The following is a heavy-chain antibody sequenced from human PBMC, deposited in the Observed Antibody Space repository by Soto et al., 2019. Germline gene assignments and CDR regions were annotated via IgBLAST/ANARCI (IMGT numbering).Heavy chain of an antibody. J-gene: IGHJ4*02. CDR1: GDSVSSNSVG. D-gene: IGHD7-27*01. Sequence: QVQLQQSGPGLVKPSQTLSLSCVISGDSVSSNSVGWHWIRQSPSRGLEWLGRTYYRSKWYNDYALSVKSRITINSDTSKNQFSLQLNSVTPEDTAVYYCAMNRNWGIDYWGQGTLVTVSS. CDR2: TYYRSKWYN. CDR3: AMNRNWGIDY. V-gene: IGHV6-1*01.